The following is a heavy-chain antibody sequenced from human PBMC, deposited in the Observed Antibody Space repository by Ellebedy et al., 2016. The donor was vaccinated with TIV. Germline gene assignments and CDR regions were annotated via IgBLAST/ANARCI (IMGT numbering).Heavy chain of an antibody. V-gene: IGHV4-59*01. CDR2: IYYSGST. CDR1: GGSIGTYY. J-gene: IGHJ6*02. Sequence: MPGGSLRLSCTVSGGSIGTYYWSWIRQPPGKGLEWIGYIYYSGSTNYNPSLKSRVTISVDTSKNQFSLKLSSVTAADTAVYYCARGEVTLYYYGMDVWGQGTTVTVSS. CDR3: ARGEVTLYYYGMDV.